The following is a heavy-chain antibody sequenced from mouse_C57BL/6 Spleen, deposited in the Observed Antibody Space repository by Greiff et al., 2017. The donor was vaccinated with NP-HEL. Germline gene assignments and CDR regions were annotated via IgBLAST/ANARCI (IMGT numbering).Heavy chain of an antibody. D-gene: IGHD1-1*01. CDR2: IDPETGGT. Sequence: QVHVKQSGAELVRPGASVTLSCKASGYTFTDYEMHWVKQTPVHGLEWIGAIDPETGGTAYNQKFKGKAILTADKSSSTAYMELRSLTSEDSAVYYCTRTYYGSSFAWFAYWGQGTLVTVSA. V-gene: IGHV1-15*01. CDR1: GYTFTDYE. J-gene: IGHJ3*01. CDR3: TRTYYGSSFAWFAY.